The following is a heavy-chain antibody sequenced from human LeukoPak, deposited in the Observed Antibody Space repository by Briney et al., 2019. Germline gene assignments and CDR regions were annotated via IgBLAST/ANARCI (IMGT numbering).Heavy chain of an antibody. CDR2: IYTSGST. CDR3: ASMGSYCSSTSCPPPYYYGMDV. CDR1: GGAISSYY. Sequence: SETLYVTCAGSGGAISSYYWNWIRQPAGKGLEWIGRIYTSGSTNYNPSLKNRVTIAVDTSKNQFSLKLSSVTAADTAVYYCASMGSYCSSTSCPPPYYYGMDVWGQGTTVTVSS. J-gene: IGHJ6*02. D-gene: IGHD2-2*01. V-gene: IGHV4-4*07.